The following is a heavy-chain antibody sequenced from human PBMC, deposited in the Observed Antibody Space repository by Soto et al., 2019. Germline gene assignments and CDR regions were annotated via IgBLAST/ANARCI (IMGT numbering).Heavy chain of an antibody. Sequence: VQLVQSGAEVKKPGASVKVSCKASGYTFTSYGISWVRQAPGQGLEWMGWISAYNGNTNYAQQLQGRVTMTTDTSTSTAYMELRSLRSDDTAVYYCARDGAIVVVVAATPGWFDPWGQGTLVTVSS. V-gene: IGHV1-18*04. J-gene: IGHJ5*02. CDR3: ARDGAIVVVVAATPGWFDP. CDR2: ISAYNGNT. D-gene: IGHD2-15*01. CDR1: GYTFTSYG.